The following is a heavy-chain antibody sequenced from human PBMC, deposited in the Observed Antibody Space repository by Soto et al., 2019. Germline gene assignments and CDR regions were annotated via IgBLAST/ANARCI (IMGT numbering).Heavy chain of an antibody. CDR1: GFRFSSYS. CDR3: ATMNGYFEY. Sequence: PGGSLRLSCADSGFRFSSYSMSWVRQTPGKGLEWVAAITATGDRTYYADSVTGRFTISRDNSKKTHYLQMTSLRAEDTATYYCATMNGYFEYWGQGTLVTVSS. J-gene: IGHJ4*02. CDR2: ITATGDRT. D-gene: IGHD3-22*01. V-gene: IGHV3-23*01.